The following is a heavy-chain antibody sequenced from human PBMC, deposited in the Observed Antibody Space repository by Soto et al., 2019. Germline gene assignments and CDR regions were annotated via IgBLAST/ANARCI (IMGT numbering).Heavy chain of an antibody. V-gene: IGHV3-11*06. D-gene: IGHD2-15*01. CDR3: VRGGGGGLFDP. CDR1: GFTFGDSY. CDR2: ISPGSRYP. Sequence: GGSLRLSTGGSGFTFGDSYMCWIRQAPGKGLEWLSYISPGSRYPAYADSVKGRFTISRDNAKRSLYLQMMSLTAEDTAIYYCVRGGGGGLFDPWGQGTMVTVSS. J-gene: IGHJ5*02.